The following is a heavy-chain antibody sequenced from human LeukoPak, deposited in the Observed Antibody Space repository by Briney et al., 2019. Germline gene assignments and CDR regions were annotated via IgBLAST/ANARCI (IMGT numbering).Heavy chain of an antibody. Sequence: SETLSLTCAVYGGSFSGYYWSWIRQPPGKGLEWIGEINHSGSTNYNPSLKSRVTISVDPSKNQFSLKLSSVPAADTAVYYCARDWSCSGGSCYSGDWFDPWGQGTLVTVSS. CDR1: GGSFSGYY. CDR2: INHSGST. J-gene: IGHJ5*02. CDR3: ARDWSCSGGSCYSGDWFDP. D-gene: IGHD2-15*01. V-gene: IGHV4-34*01.